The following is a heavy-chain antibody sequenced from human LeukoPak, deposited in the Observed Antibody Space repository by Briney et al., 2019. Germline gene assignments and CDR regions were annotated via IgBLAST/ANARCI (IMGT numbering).Heavy chain of an antibody. CDR2: IYYSGST. CDR3: ARGRGITMVRGVIYPDYFDY. CDR1: GGSISSGDYY. Sequence: SETLSLTCTVSGGSISSGDYYWSWIRQPPGKGLEWIGYIYYSGSTNYNPSLKSRVTISVDTSKNQFSLKLSSVTAADTAVYYCARGRGITMVRGVIYPDYFDYWGQGTLVTVSS. V-gene: IGHV4-61*08. D-gene: IGHD3-10*01. J-gene: IGHJ4*02.